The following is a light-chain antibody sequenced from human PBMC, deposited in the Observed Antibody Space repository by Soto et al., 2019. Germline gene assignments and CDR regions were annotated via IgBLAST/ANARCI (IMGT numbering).Light chain of an antibody. CDR1: RSNIGAGYD. Sequence: QSVLTQPPSVSGAPGQRVTISCTGSRSNIGAGYDVHWYQQLPGTAPKLLIYDSFNRPSGVPDRFSGSKSGTSASLAITGLQADDEADYYCQSYDRGQSGSNVVFGGGTKLTVL. J-gene: IGLJ2*01. CDR2: DSF. V-gene: IGLV1-40*01. CDR3: QSYDRGQSGSNVV.